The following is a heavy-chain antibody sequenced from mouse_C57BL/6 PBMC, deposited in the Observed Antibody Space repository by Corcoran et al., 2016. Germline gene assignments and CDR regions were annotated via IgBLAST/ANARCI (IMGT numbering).Heavy chain of an antibody. CDR1: GYTFTTYG. CDR2: INTYSGVP. CDR3: ARDRVDY. Sequence: QIQLVQSGPELKKPGETVKISCKASGYTFTTYGMSWVKQAPGKGLKWMGWINTYSGVPTYADDFKGRFAFSLETSASTAYLQINNLKNEDTATYFCARDRVDYWGQGTTLTVSS. V-gene: IGHV9-3*01. J-gene: IGHJ2*01. D-gene: IGHD3-2*01.